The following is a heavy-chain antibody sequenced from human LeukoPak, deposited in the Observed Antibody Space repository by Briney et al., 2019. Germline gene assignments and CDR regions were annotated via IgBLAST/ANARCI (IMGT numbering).Heavy chain of an antibody. Sequence: SVKVSCKASGGTFSSYAISWVRQAPGQGLEWMGGIIPIFGTANYAQKFQGRVTITADKSTSTAYMELSSLRSGDTAVYYCARGYYYGSGSYTTFDCWGQGTLVTVSS. CDR2: IIPIFGTA. J-gene: IGHJ4*02. V-gene: IGHV1-69*06. CDR3: ARGYYYGSGSYTTFDC. D-gene: IGHD3-10*01. CDR1: GGTFSSYA.